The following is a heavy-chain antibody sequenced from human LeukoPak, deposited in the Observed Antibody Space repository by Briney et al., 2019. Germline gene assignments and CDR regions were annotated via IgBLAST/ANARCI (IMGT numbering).Heavy chain of an antibody. V-gene: IGHV1-8*01. J-gene: IGHJ6*02. Sequence: GASVKVSCKASGYTFTSYDINWVRQATGQGLEWMGWMDPNSGDTGYAQKFQGRVRMTADKSTSTVYMELSGLTSQDAAVYYCARDNGPKTMVRESYAMDVWGQGTTVTVSS. CDR3: ARDNGPKTMVRESYAMDV. CDR1: GYTFTSYD. D-gene: IGHD3-10*01. CDR2: MDPNSGDT.